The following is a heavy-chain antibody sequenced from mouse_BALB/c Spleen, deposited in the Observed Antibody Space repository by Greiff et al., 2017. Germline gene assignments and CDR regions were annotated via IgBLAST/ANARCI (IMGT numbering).Heavy chain of an antibody. Sequence: EVKVEESGGGLVKPGGSLKLSCAASGFTFSDYYMYWVRQTPEKRLEWVATISDGGSYTYYPDSVKGRFTISRDNAKNNLYLQMSSLKSEDTAMYYCARVDYYGSNAMDYWGQGTSVTVSS. CDR1: GFTFSDYY. D-gene: IGHD1-1*01. CDR2: ISDGGSYT. J-gene: IGHJ4*01. V-gene: IGHV5-4*02. CDR3: ARVDYYGSNAMDY.